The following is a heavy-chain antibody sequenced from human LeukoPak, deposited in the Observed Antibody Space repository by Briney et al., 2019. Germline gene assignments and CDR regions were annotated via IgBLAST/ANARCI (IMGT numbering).Heavy chain of an antibody. V-gene: IGHV3-74*01. CDR1: GNYW. J-gene: IGHJ4*02. CDR2: INSDGSWT. Sequence: GGSLRLSCAASGNYWMHWVRQVPGKGLVWVSHINSDGSWTSYADSVKGRFTISKDNAKNTVYLQMNSLRAEDTAVYYCVSFYVTYWGRGTLVTVSS. CDR3: VSFYVTY. D-gene: IGHD2/OR15-2a*01.